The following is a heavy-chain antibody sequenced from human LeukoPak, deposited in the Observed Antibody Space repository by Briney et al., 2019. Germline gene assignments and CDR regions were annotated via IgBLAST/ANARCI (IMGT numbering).Heavy chain of an antibody. CDR3: ARATVTTDTVDY. D-gene: IGHD4-17*01. J-gene: IGHJ4*02. V-gene: IGHV4-34*13. Sequence: VEINHIATTNYNPSFKSRVTISVDTSKNQFSLKLSSVTAADTAVYYCARATVTTDTVDYWGQGTLFNVSS. CDR2: INHIATT.